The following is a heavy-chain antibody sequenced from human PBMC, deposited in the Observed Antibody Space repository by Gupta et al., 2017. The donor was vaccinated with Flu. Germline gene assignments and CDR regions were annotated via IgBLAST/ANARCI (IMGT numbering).Heavy chain of an antibody. CDR3: VRSHLSGTLYFYYYMDV. CDR2: INYSGST. CDR1: GDSMRSSNYY. D-gene: IGHD1-7*01. J-gene: IGHJ6*03. V-gene: IGHV4-39*01. Sequence: QLRLQESGPGLVKPSETLSLACTVSGDSMRSSNYYWGWVRQPPGKGLEWIGSINYSGSTHYNPSLKSRVTISVDTSKNQFSLKLTSVTAADTAVNYCVRSHLSGTLYFYYYMDVWGEGTTVTVSS.